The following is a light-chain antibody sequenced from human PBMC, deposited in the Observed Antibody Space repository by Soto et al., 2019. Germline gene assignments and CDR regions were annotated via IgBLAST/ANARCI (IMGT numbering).Light chain of an antibody. V-gene: IGLV2-14*01. Sequence: ALSQPSSLSVSPGQSITISFTGTSSDVGAYNYVSWYQQHPGKAPKLMIYEVSNRPSGVSNRFSGSKSGNTASLTISGLQAEDEADYYCSSYTSSSTQVFGTGTKVTVL. CDR2: EVS. CDR1: SSDVGAYNY. CDR3: SSYTSSSTQV. J-gene: IGLJ1*01.